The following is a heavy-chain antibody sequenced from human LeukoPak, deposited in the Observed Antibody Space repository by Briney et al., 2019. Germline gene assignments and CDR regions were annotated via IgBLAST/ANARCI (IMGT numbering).Heavy chain of an antibody. CDR3: ARDLGFGELVGVDP. D-gene: IGHD3-10*01. J-gene: IGHJ5*02. CDR2: TSFDENNK. V-gene: IGHV3-30-3*01. CDR1: GFTFSSYA. Sequence: GGSLRLSCAASGFTFSSYAMHWVRQAPGKGLEWVAVTSFDENNKYYADSVKGRFTISRDNSKNTLYLQMNSLSTEDTAVYYCARDLGFGELVGVDPWGQGTLVTVSS.